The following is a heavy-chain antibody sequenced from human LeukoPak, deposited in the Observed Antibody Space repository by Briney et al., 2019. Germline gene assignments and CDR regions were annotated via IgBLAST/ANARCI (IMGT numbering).Heavy chain of an antibody. CDR1: GFTVSSNY. V-gene: IGHV3-66*02. Sequence: GGSLRLSFAASGFTVSSNYMSWVRQAPGKGLEWVSVIYSGGSTYYADSVKGRFTISRDNSKNTLYLQMNSLRAEDTAVYYCARDQPASYYYDSSGYFDYWGQGTLVTVSS. CDR3: ARDQPASYYYDSSGYFDY. D-gene: IGHD3-22*01. CDR2: IYSGGST. J-gene: IGHJ4*02.